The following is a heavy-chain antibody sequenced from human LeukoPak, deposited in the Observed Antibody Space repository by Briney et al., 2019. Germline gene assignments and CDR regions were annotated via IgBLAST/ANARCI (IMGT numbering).Heavy chain of an antibody. CDR1: GGSISSGDYY. J-gene: IGHJ3*02. Sequence: SETLSLTCTVSGGSISSGDYYWSWIRQPPGKGLEWIGYIYYSGSTYYNPSLKSRVTISVDTSKNQFSLKLSSVTAADTAVYYCARATGKHGYCSSTSCYYTDAFDIWGQGTMVAVSS. D-gene: IGHD2-2*01. CDR3: ARATGKHGYCSSTSCYYTDAFDI. CDR2: IYYSGST. V-gene: IGHV4-30-4*08.